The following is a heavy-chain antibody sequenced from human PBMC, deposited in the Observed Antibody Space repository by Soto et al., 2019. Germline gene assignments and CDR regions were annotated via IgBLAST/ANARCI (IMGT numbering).Heavy chain of an antibody. CDR2: ISAYNGNT. CDR3: AREHPAFYSGYVDFDY. Sequence: QVQLVQSGAEVKKPGASVKVSCKASGYTFTSYGISWVRQAPGQGLEWMGWISAYNGNTNYAQKLQGRVTMTTDTSTSTAYMELRSLRSDNTAVYYCAREHPAFYSGYVDFDYWGQGTLVTVSS. J-gene: IGHJ4*02. D-gene: IGHD5-12*01. V-gene: IGHV1-18*01. CDR1: GYTFTSYG.